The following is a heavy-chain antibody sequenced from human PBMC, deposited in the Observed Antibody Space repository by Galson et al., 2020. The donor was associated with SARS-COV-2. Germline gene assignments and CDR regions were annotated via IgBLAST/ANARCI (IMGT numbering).Heavy chain of an antibody. Sequence: SETLSLTCTVSGGSISSGSYYWSWIRQPAGKGLEWIGRIYTSGSTNYNPSLKSRVTISVDTSKNQFSLKLSSVTAADTAVYYCASQGPRRYPGYYFDYWGQGTLVTVSS. J-gene: IGHJ4*02. D-gene: IGHD2-15*01. CDR2: IYTSGST. CDR3: ASQGPRRYPGYYFDY. V-gene: IGHV4-61*02. CDR1: GGSISSGSYY.